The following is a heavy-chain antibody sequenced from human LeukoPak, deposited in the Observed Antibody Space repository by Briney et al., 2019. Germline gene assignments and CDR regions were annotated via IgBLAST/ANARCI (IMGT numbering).Heavy chain of an antibody. D-gene: IGHD5-12*01. Sequence: GASVKVSCKASGYTFTSYDINWVRQATGQGLEWMGWMNPNSGNTGYAQKFQGRVTMTRNTSISTAYMELSSLRSEDTAVYYCAIIKVPGYSGYVFFYYYGMDVWGQGTTVTVSS. CDR2: MNPNSGNT. CDR1: GYTFTSYD. J-gene: IGHJ6*02. V-gene: IGHV1-8*01. CDR3: AIIKVPGYSGYVFFYYYGMDV.